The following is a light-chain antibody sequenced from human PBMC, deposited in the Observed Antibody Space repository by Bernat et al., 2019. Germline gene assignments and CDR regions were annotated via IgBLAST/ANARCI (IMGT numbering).Light chain of an antibody. V-gene: IGKV2-28*01. CDR3: MQALQSPWT. CDR1: QSLLHSNGYNY. CDR2: LGS. Sequence: DLVMTQSPLSLPVTPGEPASISCRSTQSLLHSNGYNYVDWYLQKPGQSPQLLIFLGSYRASGVPDRFSGTGSGTDFTLKISRVEADDVGVYYGMQALQSPWTFGQGTTVEIK. J-gene: IGKJ1*01.